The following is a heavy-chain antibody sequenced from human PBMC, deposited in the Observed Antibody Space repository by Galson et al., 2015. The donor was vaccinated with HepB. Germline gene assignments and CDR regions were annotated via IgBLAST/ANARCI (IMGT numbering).Heavy chain of an antibody. Sequence: SLRLFCAASGFTFSDYYMSWIRQAPGKGLEWVSYISSSSSYTNYADSVKGRFTISRDNAKNSLYLQMNSLRAEDTAVYYCARDGYYGSGSYDAFDIWGQGTMVTVSS. J-gene: IGHJ3*02. D-gene: IGHD3-10*01. CDR2: ISSSSSYT. CDR1: GFTFSDYY. CDR3: ARDGYYGSGSYDAFDI. V-gene: IGHV3-11*05.